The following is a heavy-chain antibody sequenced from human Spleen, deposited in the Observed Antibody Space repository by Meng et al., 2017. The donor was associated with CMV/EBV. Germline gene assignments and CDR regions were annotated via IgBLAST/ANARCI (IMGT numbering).Heavy chain of an antibody. Sequence: QVQPQESGPGLVKPSQTLSLTCTVSDGFTTSDDYYWSWIRQPPGKGLEWIGYIHYSGTTYYNPSLKSRIAISLDTSKNQFSLNLNSVTAADAAVYYCARDSPGGYGYFNSWGQGTLVTVSS. CDR2: IHYSGTT. V-gene: IGHV4-30-4*01. CDR3: ARDSPGGYGYFNS. D-gene: IGHD5-12*01. J-gene: IGHJ4*02. CDR1: DGFTTSDDYY.